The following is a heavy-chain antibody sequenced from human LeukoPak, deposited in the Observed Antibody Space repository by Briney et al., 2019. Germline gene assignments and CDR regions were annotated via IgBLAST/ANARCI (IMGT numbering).Heavy chain of an antibody. Sequence: SGGSLRLSCVVSGFSLKTYEMTWVGQAQGKGLGWVATLGINGASVYYADFVRGRFTISGDNSMNTLYLQMNSLRAEDTAVYYCAKGGPGPMIGHLDYWGQGTLVTVSS. D-gene: IGHD3-22*01. CDR1: GFSLKTYE. CDR3: AKGGPGPMIGHLDY. V-gene: IGHV3-23*01. J-gene: IGHJ4*02. CDR2: LGINGASV.